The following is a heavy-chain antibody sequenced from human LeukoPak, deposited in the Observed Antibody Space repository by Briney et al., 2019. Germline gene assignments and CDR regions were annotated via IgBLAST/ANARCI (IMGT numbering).Heavy chain of an antibody. CDR3: ARDRVVSSWHDH. CDR1: GGTFSSYA. Sequence: VASVKVSCKASGGTFSSYAISWVRQAPGQGLEWMGRIIPILGIANYAQKSQGRVTITADKSTSTAYMELSSLRSEDTAVYYCARDRVVSSWHDHWGQGTLVTVSS. V-gene: IGHV1-69*04. CDR2: IIPILGIA. D-gene: IGHD6-13*01. J-gene: IGHJ5*02.